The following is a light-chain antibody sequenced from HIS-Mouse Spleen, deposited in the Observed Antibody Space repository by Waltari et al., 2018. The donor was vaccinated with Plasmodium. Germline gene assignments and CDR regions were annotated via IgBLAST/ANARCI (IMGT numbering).Light chain of an antibody. CDR3: QSADSSGTPNWV. Sequence: SYELTQPPSVSVSPRQTARITCPGDALPKQYAYWYQQKPGQAPVLVINKDSERPSGIPERFSGSSSGTTVTLTISGVQAEDEADYYCQSADSSGTPNWVFGGGTKLTVL. CDR2: KDS. V-gene: IGLV3-25*03. CDR1: ALPKQY. J-gene: IGLJ3*02.